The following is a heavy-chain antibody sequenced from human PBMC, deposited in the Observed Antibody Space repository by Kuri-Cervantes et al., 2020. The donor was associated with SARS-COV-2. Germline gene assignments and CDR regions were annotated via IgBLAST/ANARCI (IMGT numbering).Heavy chain of an antibody. J-gene: IGHJ3*02. CDR1: GFTFSSYG. D-gene: IGHD1-26*01. Sequence: GGSLRLSCAASGFTFSSYGMHWVRQAPGKGLEWVAFIRYDGSNKYYADSVKGRFTISRDNSKNTLYLQMNSLRAEDTAVYYCARMSLLQNDAFDIWGQGTMVTVSS. CDR3: ARMSLLQNDAFDI. V-gene: IGHV3-30*02. CDR2: IRYDGSNK.